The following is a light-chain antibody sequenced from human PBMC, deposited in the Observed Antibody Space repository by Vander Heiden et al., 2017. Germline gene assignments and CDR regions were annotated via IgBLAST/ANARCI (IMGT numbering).Light chain of an antibody. V-gene: IGLV1-40*01. Sequence: QSVLTQPPSVSGAPGQRVPVSCTGSSSNIGAGYDLHWYQQLPGTAPKLLIYGNSNRPSGVPDRFSGSKSGTSASLAITGLQAEDEADYYCQSYDSSHVVFGGGTKLTVL. J-gene: IGLJ2*01. CDR3: QSYDSSHVV. CDR2: GNS. CDR1: SSNIGAGYD.